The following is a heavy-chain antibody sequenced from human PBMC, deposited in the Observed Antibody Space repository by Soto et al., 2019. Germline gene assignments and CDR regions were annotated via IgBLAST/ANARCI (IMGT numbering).Heavy chain of an antibody. D-gene: IGHD1-26*01. V-gene: IGHV4-34*01. CDR2: IDGSGNT. J-gene: IGHJ4*02. CDR3: VGARGRLVGFDY. CDR1: SESLSGYY. Sequence: QVQLQQWGAGLLKPSETLSLTCAVNSESLSGYYWSWIRQSPGKGLEWIGEIDGSGNTNYSPSLRSRVAMSVDTSKNHFSLNRNSVSAADTAAYYCVGARGRLVGFDYWGQGTLVTVSS.